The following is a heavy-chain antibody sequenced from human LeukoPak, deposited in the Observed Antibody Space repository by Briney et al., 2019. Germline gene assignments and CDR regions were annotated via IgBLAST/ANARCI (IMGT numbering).Heavy chain of an antibody. V-gene: IGHV5-51*01. D-gene: IGHD1-26*01. CDR2: ISPGDSET. CDR1: GYIFTNYW. J-gene: IGHJ4*02. CDR3: TRDSRSFSDY. Sequence: GESLKISCKGSGYIFTNYWIGWVRQMPGKGLEWMGSISPGDSETRYSPSFQGQATISADNSITTAYLQWNSLKASDTAMYYCTRDSRSFSDYWGQGTLVTVSS.